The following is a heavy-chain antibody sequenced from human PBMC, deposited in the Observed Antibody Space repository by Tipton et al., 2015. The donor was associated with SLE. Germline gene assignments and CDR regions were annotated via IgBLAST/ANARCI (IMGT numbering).Heavy chain of an antibody. CDR2: IGSIDSTK. D-gene: IGHD2-8*02. Sequence: SLRLSCAASGFSFSSFEMNWVRQAPGKGLEWGSYIGSIDSTKYYADSVKGRFTISRDNAKNSLYLQMNSLRAEDTAIYYCAKDPGGEYCGGGVCYDAFDIWGQGAMVTVPS. J-gene: IGHJ3*02. CDR3: AKDPGGEYCGGGVCYDAFDI. V-gene: IGHV3-48*03. CDR1: GFSFSSFE.